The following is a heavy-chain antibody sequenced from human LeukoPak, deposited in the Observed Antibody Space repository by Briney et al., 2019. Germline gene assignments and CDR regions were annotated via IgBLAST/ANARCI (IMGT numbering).Heavy chain of an antibody. CDR1: GDSVSSNSAA. Sequence: PSQTLSLTCAISGDSVSSNSAAWNWIRQSPSRGLEWLGRTYYRSKWYNDYAVSVKSRITINPDTSKNQFSLQLNSVTPEDTAVYYCARAPRIVGATTFFDYWGQGTLVTVSP. CDR2: TYYRSKWYN. J-gene: IGHJ4*02. V-gene: IGHV6-1*01. CDR3: ARAPRIVGATTFFDY. D-gene: IGHD1-26*01.